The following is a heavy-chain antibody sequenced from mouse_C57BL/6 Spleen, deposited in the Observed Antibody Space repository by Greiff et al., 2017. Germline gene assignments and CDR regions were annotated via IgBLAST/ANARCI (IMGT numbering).Heavy chain of an antibody. V-gene: IGHV1-26*01. CDR3: ARRTTRAWFAY. Sequence: EVQLQQSGPELVKPGASVKISCKASGYTFTDYYMNWVKQSHGKSLEWIGDINPNNGGTSYNQKFKGKATLTVDKSSSTAYMELRSLTSEDSAVYYCARRTTRAWFAYWGQGTLVTVSA. CDR2: INPNNGGT. D-gene: IGHD2-12*01. CDR1: GYTFTDYY. J-gene: IGHJ3*01.